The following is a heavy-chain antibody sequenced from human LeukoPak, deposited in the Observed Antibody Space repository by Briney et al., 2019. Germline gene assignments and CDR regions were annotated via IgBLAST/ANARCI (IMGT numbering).Heavy chain of an antibody. V-gene: IGHV1-69*05. CDR2: IIPIFGTA. CDR3: ARAGPSMIVPNAFDI. CDR1: GGTFSSYA. D-gene: IGHD3-22*01. Sequence: GASVKVSCKASGGTFSSYAISWVRQAPGQGLECMGRIIPIFGTANYAQKFQGRVTITTDESTSTAYMELSSLRSEDTAVYYCARAGPSMIVPNAFDIWGQGTMVTVSS. J-gene: IGHJ3*02.